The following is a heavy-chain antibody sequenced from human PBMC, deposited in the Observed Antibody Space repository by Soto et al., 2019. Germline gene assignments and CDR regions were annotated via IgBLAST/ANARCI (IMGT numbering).Heavy chain of an antibody. J-gene: IGHJ4*01. CDR2: ISGSGGGT. CDR3: AKSGNTSFDY. V-gene: IGHV3-23*01. D-gene: IGHD3-10*01. Sequence: GGSLRLSCAASGFTFSNYAMTWVRQAPGKGLEWVSSISGSGGGTYYADSVKGRFTISRDNSKNTLYLQMNSLRAEDTAVYYSAKSGNTSFDYWGDGALVTVSS. CDR1: GFTFSNYA.